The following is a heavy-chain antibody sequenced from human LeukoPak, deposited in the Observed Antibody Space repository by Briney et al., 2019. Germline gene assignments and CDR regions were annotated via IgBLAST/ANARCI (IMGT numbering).Heavy chain of an antibody. V-gene: IGHV1-46*01. CDR2: INPSGGST. J-gene: IGHJ1*01. Sequence: GASVKVSCKASGYTFTSYYIHWVRQSPGQRLEWMGIINPSGGSTSYPQKFQDRVTMTRDTSTSTVYMELSSLKSDDTAIYYCARGVFGELEKLMFQHWGQGTLVPVSS. CDR3: ARGVFGELEKLMFQH. CDR1: GYTFTSYY. D-gene: IGHD3-10*02.